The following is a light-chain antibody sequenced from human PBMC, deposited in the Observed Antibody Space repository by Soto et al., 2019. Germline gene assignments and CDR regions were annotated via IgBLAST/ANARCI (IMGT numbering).Light chain of an antibody. CDR2: AAS. V-gene: IGKV1D-12*01. CDR1: QGISIW. J-gene: IGKJ5*01. CDR3: QQANTFPLP. Sequence: DIQMTQSPSAVSASVGDRITITCRASQGISIWIAWYQQKPGNAPKLLIYAASSLQSGVPSRFSGSGSGTHFTLTISSLQPEDFATYYCQQANTFPLPFGQVTRLEVK.